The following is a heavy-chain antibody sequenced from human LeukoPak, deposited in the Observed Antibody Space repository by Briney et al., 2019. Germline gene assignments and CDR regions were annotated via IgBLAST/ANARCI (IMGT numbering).Heavy chain of an antibody. CDR1: GGSFSGYY. CDR3: ARWYEGYNWNADGAFDI. V-gene: IGHV4-34*01. CDR2: INHSGST. J-gene: IGHJ3*02. Sequence: SETLSLTCAVYGGSFSGYYWSWIRQPPGKGLEWIGEINHSGSTNYNPSLKSRVTMSVDTSKNQFSLKLSSVTAADTAVYYCARWYEGYNWNADGAFDIWGQGTMVTVSS. D-gene: IGHD1-1*01.